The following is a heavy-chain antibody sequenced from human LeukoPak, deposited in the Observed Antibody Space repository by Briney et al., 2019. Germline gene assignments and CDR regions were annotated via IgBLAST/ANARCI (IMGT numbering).Heavy chain of an antibody. CDR3: ARSRRDGCNFYYYYGMDV. Sequence: SETLSLTCAVYGGSFSGYYWSWIRQPPGKGLEWIGEINHSGSTNYNPSLKSRVTISVDTSRNQFSLKLSSVTAADTAVYYCARSRRDGCNFYYYYGMDVWGQGTTVTVSS. J-gene: IGHJ6*02. V-gene: IGHV4-34*01. CDR2: INHSGST. CDR1: GGSFSGYY. D-gene: IGHD5-24*01.